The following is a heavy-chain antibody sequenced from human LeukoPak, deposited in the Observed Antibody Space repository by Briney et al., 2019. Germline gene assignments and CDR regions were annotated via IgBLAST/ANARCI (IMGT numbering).Heavy chain of an antibody. J-gene: IGHJ6*03. CDR3: ARDRGSSSYYYYYMDV. V-gene: IGHV3-21*01. CDR2: ISSSSSYI. CDR1: GFTFSSYS. D-gene: IGHD6-6*01. Sequence: PGGSLRLSCAASGFTFSSYSMNWVRQAPGKGLEWVSSISSSSSYIYYADSVKGRFTISRDNSKNTLYLQVNSLRAEDTAVYYCARDRGSSSYYYYYMDVWGKGTTVTVSS.